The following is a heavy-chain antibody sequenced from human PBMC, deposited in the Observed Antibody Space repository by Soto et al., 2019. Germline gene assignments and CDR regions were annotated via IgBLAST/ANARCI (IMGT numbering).Heavy chain of an antibody. CDR3: ARDWNTNWFDP. Sequence: GGSLRLSCSASGFSFSNFWMSWVRQAPGKGLEWVANIKQDGSEKYHAASVRGRFTISRDNAKNSLYLQMNSLRGEDTAVYYCARDWNTNWFDPWGQGTLVTVSS. CDR2: IKQDGSEK. CDR1: GFSFSNFW. D-gene: IGHD1-1*01. J-gene: IGHJ5*02. V-gene: IGHV3-7*01.